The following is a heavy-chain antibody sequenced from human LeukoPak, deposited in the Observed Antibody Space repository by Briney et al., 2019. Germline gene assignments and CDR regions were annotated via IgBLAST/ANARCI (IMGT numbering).Heavy chain of an antibody. Sequence: SETLSLTCTVSGGSVSSGSYYWSWIRQPPGKGLEWIGYIYHSGSTYYNPSLKSRVTISVDRSKNQFSLKLSSVTAADTAVYYCARGVEPAAAGPFIDYWGQGTLVTVSS. CDR3: ARGVEPAAAGPFIDY. D-gene: IGHD6-13*01. J-gene: IGHJ4*02. CDR1: GGSVSSGSYY. V-gene: IGHV4-30-2*01. CDR2: IYHSGST.